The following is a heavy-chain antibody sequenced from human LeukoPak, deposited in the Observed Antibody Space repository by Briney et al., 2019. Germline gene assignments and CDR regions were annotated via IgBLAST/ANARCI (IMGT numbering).Heavy chain of an antibody. D-gene: IGHD2-2*01. CDR1: GGSISSYY. J-gene: IGHJ4*02. CDR3: ARGYHLTGDAY. CDR2: IYYTGSA. V-gene: IGHV4-59*06. Sequence: TSETLSLTCTVSGGSISSYYWSWIRQPPGKGLEWIGYIYYTGSAHYNPSLKSRVAISVDTSTNQFSLKLSSVTAADTAVYYCARGYHLTGDAYWGQGTLVTVSS.